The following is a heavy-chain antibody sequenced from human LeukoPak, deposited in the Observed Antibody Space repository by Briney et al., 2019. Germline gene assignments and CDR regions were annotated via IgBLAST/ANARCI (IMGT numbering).Heavy chain of an antibody. J-gene: IGHJ3*02. CDR3: AKGTNWGGDDAFDI. D-gene: IGHD7-27*01. V-gene: IGHV3-30*18. Sequence: GGSLRLSCAASGFTFSSYGMHWVRQAPGKGLEWVAVKSYDGSNKYYADSVKGRFTISRDKSKNTLYLQMSSLRAEDTAVYYCAKGTNWGGDDAFDIWGQGTMVTVSS. CDR2: KSYDGSNK. CDR1: GFTFSSYG.